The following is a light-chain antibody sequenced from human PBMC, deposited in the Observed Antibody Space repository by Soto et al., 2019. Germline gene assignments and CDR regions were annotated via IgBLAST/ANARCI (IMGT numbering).Light chain of an antibody. CDR3: QQYAGSPRT. CDR1: QTITTSQ. J-gene: IGKJ1*01. Sequence: EIVLTQSPGTLSLSPGERVTLFCRASQTITTSQLAWYQQKPGQAPRVLIFGASNRATGIPDRFSGSGSGTDFTLTISRLEPEDFAMSYCQQYAGSPRTFGQGTTVEIK. V-gene: IGKV3-20*01. CDR2: GAS.